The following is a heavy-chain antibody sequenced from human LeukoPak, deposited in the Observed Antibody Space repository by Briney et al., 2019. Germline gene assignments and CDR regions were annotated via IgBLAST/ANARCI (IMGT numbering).Heavy chain of an antibody. J-gene: IGHJ4*02. CDR2: ITSGGTTI. Sequence: PGGSLRLSCAASGFTFRTYNMNWVRQAPGKGLEWVSYITSGGTTIYYADSVKGRFTISRDNAKNSLYLQMNSLRAEDTAVYYCARDPLSSSSFDLWGQGTLVTVSS. CDR3: ARDPLSSSSFDL. CDR1: GFTFRTYN. V-gene: IGHV3-48*01. D-gene: IGHD6-13*01.